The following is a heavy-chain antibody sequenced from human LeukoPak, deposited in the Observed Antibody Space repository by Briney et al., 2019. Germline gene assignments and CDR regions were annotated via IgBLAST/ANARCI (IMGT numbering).Heavy chain of an antibody. CDR2: IYHSGST. CDR1: GYSISSGYY. CDR3: ARDYDFWSGLGYYYYMDV. J-gene: IGHJ6*03. V-gene: IGHV4-38-2*02. Sequence: PSETLSLTCTVSGYSISSGYYWGWIRQPPGKGLEWIGSIYHSGSTYYNPSLKSRVTISVDTSKNQFSLKLSSVTAADTAVYYCARDYDFWSGLGYYYYMDVWGKGTTVTVSS. D-gene: IGHD3-3*01.